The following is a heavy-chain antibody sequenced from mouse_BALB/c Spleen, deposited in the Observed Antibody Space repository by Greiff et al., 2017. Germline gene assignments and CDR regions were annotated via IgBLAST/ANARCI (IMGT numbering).Heavy chain of an antibody. J-gene: IGHJ3*01. CDR1: GFNIKDTY. Sequence: DVQLQESGAELVKPGASVKLSCTATGFNIKDTYMHWVKQRPEQGLEWIGRIDPANGNTKYDPKFQGKATITADTSSNTAYLQLSSLTSEDTAVYYCARGDYDGFAYWGQGTLVTVSA. CDR3: ARGDYDGFAY. V-gene: IGHV14-3*02. D-gene: IGHD2-4*01. CDR2: IDPANGNT.